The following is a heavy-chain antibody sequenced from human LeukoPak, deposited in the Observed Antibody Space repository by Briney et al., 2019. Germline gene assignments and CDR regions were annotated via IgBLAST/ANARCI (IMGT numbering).Heavy chain of an antibody. CDR1: GGSISSSSYY. Sequence: PSETLSLTCTVSGGSISSSSYYWGWIRQPPGKGLEWIGSIYYSGSTYYNPSLKSRVTMSIDTSKSQFSLKLSSVTAADTAVYYCARDWRPGRVVYCSGGSCYSNFDYWGQGTLVTVSS. J-gene: IGHJ4*02. CDR3: ARDWRPGRVVYCSGGSCYSNFDY. V-gene: IGHV4-39*07. CDR2: IYYSGST. D-gene: IGHD2-15*01.